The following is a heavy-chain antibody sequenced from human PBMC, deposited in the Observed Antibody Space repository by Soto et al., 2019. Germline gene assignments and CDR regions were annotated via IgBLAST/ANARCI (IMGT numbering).Heavy chain of an antibody. CDR2: ITGGGGGT. Sequence: EGQLLESGGGPVQPGGSLRLSCAASGFSFSSYAMSWVRQAPGKGLVWVSTITGGGGGTYYADSVKGRFPISRDNSKNTLYLQMNSLRAEDTAVYVCAKDRYSDILAEDYNVDYHYCMDVWGQGTTVTVSS. J-gene: IGHJ6*02. CDR3: AKDRYSDILAEDYNVDYHYCMDV. V-gene: IGHV3-23*01. CDR1: GFSFSSYA. D-gene: IGHD3-9*01.